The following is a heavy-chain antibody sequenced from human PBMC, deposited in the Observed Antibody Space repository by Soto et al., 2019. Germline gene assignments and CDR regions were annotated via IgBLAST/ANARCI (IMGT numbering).Heavy chain of an antibody. CDR1: GCTVSGNY. D-gene: IGHD3-22*01. J-gene: IGHJ6*02. CDR2: IYSGGST. CDR3: ASAGLLPPLMDV. V-gene: IGHV3-53*01. Sequence: GGSLRLSCAASGCTVSGNYMSWVRQAPGKGLEWVSGIYSGGSTYYADSVKGRFTISRDNSKNTLYLQMNSPRAEDTAVYYCASAGLLPPLMDVWGQGNTVTVSS.